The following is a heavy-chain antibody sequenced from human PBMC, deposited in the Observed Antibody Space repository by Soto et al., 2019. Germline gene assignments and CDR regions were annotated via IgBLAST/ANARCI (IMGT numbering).Heavy chain of an antibody. J-gene: IGHJ6*02. CDR2: LFHSGSI. Sequence: QVQLQESGPGLVKPSGTLSLTCAVSGGSISSHHWWSWVRQPPGKGLEWIGELFHSGSIKYNPSLNGRVTISIHKSENQFSLMLSSVTGADTAVYYCARCGYGSYPVGLDVWGQGTKVTVSS. CDR3: ARCGYGSYPVGLDV. D-gene: IGHD3-10*01. CDR1: GGSISSHHW. V-gene: IGHV4-4*02.